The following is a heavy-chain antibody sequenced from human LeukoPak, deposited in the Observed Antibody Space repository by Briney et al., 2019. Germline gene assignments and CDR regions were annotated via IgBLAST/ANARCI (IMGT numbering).Heavy chain of an antibody. J-gene: IGHJ4*01. CDR3: ARHLAIFGVVDLTDSGFDY. V-gene: IGHV1-2*02. Sequence: GASVKVSCKASGYTFTGYYMHWVRQAPGQGLEWMGWINPNSGGTNYAQKFQGRVTMPRDTSISTAYMELSRLRSDDTAVYYCARHLAIFGVVDLTDSGFDYWGHGTLVTVSS. D-gene: IGHD3-3*01. CDR2: INPNSGGT. CDR1: GYTFTGYY.